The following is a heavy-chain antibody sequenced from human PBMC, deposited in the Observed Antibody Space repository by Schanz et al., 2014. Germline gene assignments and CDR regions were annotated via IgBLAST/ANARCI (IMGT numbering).Heavy chain of an antibody. J-gene: IGHJ4*02. D-gene: IGHD5-18*01. Sequence: EVQLLESGGGLVQPGGSLRLSCAASGFAVDNYYMSCVRQAPGRGLEWVSSISTSGTYMYIADSLKGRLTISRDDAKKSMYLQMNNLRAEDTAVYYCVRVSFADPRLYRGMDRDIDYWGQGTLVTVSS. CDR2: ISTSGTYM. CDR3: VRVSFADPRLYRGMDRDIDY. CDR1: GFAVDNYY. V-gene: IGHV3-21*01.